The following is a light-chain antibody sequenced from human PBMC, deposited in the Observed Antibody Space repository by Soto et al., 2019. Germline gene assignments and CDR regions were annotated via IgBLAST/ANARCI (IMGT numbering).Light chain of an antibody. Sequence: QSVLTQPASVSGSPGQSITISCTGTSSDVGGYNYVSWYQQHPGKAPKLMIYDVSNPPSGVSNRFSGSKSGNTASLTISGLQAEDEADYYCSSYTGSSVVFGGGTKLTVL. V-gene: IGLV2-14*01. J-gene: IGLJ2*01. CDR3: SSYTGSSVV. CDR1: SSDVGGYNY. CDR2: DVS.